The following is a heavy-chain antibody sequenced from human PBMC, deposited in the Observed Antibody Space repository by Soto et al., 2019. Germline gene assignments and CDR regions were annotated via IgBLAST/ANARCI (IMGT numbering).Heavy chain of an antibody. Sequence: ASVYVSFKTCGYTFTGYYMHWVRQAPGQWLELMGWINPNSGGTNYAHKFQGRVTMTRDTSISTAYMEMSRLRSDDTDVYYCARGSGIXAAGTLYWGQRTLVTVPS. CDR1: GYTFTGYY. CDR2: INPNSGGT. D-gene: IGHD6-13*01. V-gene: IGHV1-2*07. CDR3: ARGSGIXAAGTLY. J-gene: IGHJ4*02.